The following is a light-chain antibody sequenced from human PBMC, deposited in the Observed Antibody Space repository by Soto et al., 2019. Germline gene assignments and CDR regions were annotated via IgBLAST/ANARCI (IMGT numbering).Light chain of an antibody. CDR1: SSNIGSNY. V-gene: IGLV1-47*02. J-gene: IGLJ2*01. CDR3: AAWDDSRSGHVV. CDR2: SNN. Sequence: QSVLTQPPSASGTPGQRVTISCSGSSSNIGSNYVYWYQQLPGTAPKLLIYSNNQRPSEVPDRFSGSKSGTSASLAISGLLSEDEADYYCAAWDDSRSGHVVFGGGTKVTVL.